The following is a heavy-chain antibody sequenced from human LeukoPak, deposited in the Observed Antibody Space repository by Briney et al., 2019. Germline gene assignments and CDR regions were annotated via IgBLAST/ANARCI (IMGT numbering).Heavy chain of an antibody. J-gene: IGHJ5*02. Sequence: PSETLSLTCTVSGGSISSYYWSWIRQPPGKGLEWIGYIYTSGSTNYNPSLKSRVTISVDTSKNQFSLKLSSVTAADTAVYYCARSGGYSTSPGPWWFAPGGQGTLVTVSS. CDR2: IYTSGST. V-gene: IGHV4-4*09. D-gene: IGHD6-6*01. CDR3: ARSGGYSTSPGPWWFAP. CDR1: GGSISSYY.